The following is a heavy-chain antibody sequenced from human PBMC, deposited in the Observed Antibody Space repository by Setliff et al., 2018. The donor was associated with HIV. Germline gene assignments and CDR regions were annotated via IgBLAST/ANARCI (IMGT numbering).Heavy chain of an antibody. V-gene: IGHV1-8*01. J-gene: IGHJ4*02. CDR1: GYNFTSHD. CDR3: ARGYCGSTSCYGIYYFDN. D-gene: IGHD2-2*01. Sequence: ASVKVSCKASGYNFTSHDINWVRQAPGQGLEWMGWMNPKSGNTGYARKFQGRVTMTRKTSISTAYMELRSLRSDDTAVYYCARGYCGSTSCYGIYYFDNWGQGTPVTVSS. CDR2: MNPKSGNT.